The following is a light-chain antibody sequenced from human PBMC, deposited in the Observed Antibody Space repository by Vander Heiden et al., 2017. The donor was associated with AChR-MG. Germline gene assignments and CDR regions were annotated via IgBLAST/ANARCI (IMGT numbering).Light chain of an antibody. CDR1: SSDVGSYNL. J-gene: IGLJ2*01. V-gene: IGLV2-23*02. Sequence: SALTHPASVSASPGQPITIPCTGTSSDVGSYNLVSWYKQHPGKAPKLMIYEVSKRPSGVSNRCSGSKSGNTASLTISGLQAEDEADYYCCSYAGSSTFVVFGGGTKLTVL. CDR3: CSYAGSSTFVV. CDR2: EVS.